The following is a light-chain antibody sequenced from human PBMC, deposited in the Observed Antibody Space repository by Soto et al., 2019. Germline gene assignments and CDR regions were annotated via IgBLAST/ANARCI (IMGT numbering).Light chain of an antibody. CDR1: QSISTW. J-gene: IGKJ4*01. CDR2: KAS. V-gene: IGKV1-5*03. Sequence: DIQMSQSPSTLSASVGDRVTITCRASQSISTWLAWYQQKPGKAPKLLIYKASSLESGVPSRFSGSGSGTEFTLTINSLQPDDFAPYYCQQYNTYPLTFGGGTTVEIK. CDR3: QQYNTYPLT.